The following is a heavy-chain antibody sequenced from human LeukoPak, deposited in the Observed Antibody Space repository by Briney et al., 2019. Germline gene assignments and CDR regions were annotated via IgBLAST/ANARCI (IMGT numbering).Heavy chain of an antibody. CDR1: GFTLSSYA. D-gene: IGHD2-2*01. V-gene: IGHV3-30*18. J-gene: IGHJ4*02. Sequence: GTSLRLSGAAYGFTLSSYAMHWDRQAPGKGLKWVTIISTDGKDRKYADSVKGRFAISRDNSKNTMDLQMNSLRAEDTAVYYCAKDQKWGPAGYYFDSWGQGTVVTVSS. CDR3: AKDQKWGPAGYYFDS. CDR2: ISTDGKDR.